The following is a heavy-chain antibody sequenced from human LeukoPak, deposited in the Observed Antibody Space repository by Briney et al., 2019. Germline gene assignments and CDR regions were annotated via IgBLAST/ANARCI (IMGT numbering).Heavy chain of an antibody. CDR1: GFTFSSYS. CDR3: ARGKMITFGGVIVY. D-gene: IGHD3-16*02. Sequence: GGSLRLSCAASGFTFSSYSMNWVRQAPGKGLEWVSYISSSSSTIYYADSVKGRFTISRDNAKSSLYLQMNSLRAEDTAVYYCARGKMITFGGVIVYWGQGTLVTVSS. V-gene: IGHV3-48*04. J-gene: IGHJ4*02. CDR2: ISSSSSTI.